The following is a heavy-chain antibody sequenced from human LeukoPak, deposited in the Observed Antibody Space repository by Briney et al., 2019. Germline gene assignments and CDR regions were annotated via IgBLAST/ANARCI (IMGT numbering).Heavy chain of an antibody. CDR1: DYSISSGYY. CDR2: LYHTGNP. CDR3: ARDLRYSSDWDSVHAFDI. V-gene: IGHV4-38-2*02. Sequence: PSETLSLTCTVSDYSISSGYYWGWIRQSPGKTLEWIGCLYHTGNPNYNPSLESRVTMSVDMSTNRFSLKVSSVTAADTAVYYCARDLRYSSDWDSVHAFDIWGQGTMVTVSS. D-gene: IGHD6-25*01. J-gene: IGHJ3*02.